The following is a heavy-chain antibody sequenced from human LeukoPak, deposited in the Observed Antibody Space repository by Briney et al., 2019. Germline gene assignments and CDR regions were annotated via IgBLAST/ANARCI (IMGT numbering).Heavy chain of an antibody. Sequence: GGSLRLSCAASGFTFSSYWMSWVRQAPGKGLEWVANIKQDGSEKYYVDSVKGRLTISRDNAKNSLYLQMNSLRAEDTAVYYCARDRASEYYYYYGMDVWGKGTTVTVSS. CDR1: GFTFSSYW. V-gene: IGHV3-7*03. D-gene: IGHD3-10*01. J-gene: IGHJ6*04. CDR2: IKQDGSEK. CDR3: ARDRASEYYYYYGMDV.